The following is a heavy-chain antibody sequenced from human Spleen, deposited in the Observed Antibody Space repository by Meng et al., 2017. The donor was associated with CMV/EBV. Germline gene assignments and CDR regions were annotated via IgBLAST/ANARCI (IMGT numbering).Heavy chain of an antibody. Sequence: KASGYTFTSYDINWVRQATGQGLEWMGWMNPNSGNTGYAQNLQGRVTVTADTSTSTAYMELRSLRSDDTAVYYCARSIVGATPKFDYWGQGTLVTVSS. CDR2: MNPNSGNT. V-gene: IGHV1-8*02. D-gene: IGHD1-26*01. J-gene: IGHJ4*02. CDR1: GYTFTSYD. CDR3: ARSIVGATPKFDY.